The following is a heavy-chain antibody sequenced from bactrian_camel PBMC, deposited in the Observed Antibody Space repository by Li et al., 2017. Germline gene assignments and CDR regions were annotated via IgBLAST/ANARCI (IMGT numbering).Heavy chain of an antibody. V-gene: IGHV3S1*01. CDR2: IATGSGNT. CDR3: VSGVWD. D-gene: IGHD2*01. CDR1: GYTASAYC. Sequence: HVQLVESGGGLVQPGGSLRLSCEAPGYTASAYCLAWFRQRLGQAREGVARIATGSGNTYYADSVKARFTISRDNGQRRVDLQMTRLSREDTALYYCVSGVWDWGQGTQVTVSS. J-gene: IGHJ6*01.